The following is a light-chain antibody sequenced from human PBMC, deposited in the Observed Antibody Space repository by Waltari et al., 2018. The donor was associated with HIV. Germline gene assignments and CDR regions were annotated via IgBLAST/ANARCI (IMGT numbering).Light chain of an antibody. CDR3: HHYGSSPYT. CDR1: QTVSSSY. J-gene: IGKJ2*01. V-gene: IGKV3-20*01. Sequence: EIVLTQSPGTQSLSPGERATLSCRASQTVSSSYLAWYQQKPGQAPRLLIYGASNRATGISDRFSGSGSGTDFTLTISRLEPEDFAVYYCHHYGSSPYTFGPGTKLEIK. CDR2: GAS.